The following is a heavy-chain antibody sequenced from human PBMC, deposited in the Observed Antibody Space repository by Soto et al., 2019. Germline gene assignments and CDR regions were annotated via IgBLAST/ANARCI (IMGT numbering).Heavy chain of an antibody. V-gene: IGHV4-59*01. CDR1: GGSISSYY. J-gene: IGHJ4*02. CDR2: IYYSGST. Sequence: SETLSLTCTVSGGSISSYYWSWIRQPPGKGLEWIGFIYYSGSTNYNPSLKSRVTISVDTSKNRFSLKLSSVTAADTAVYYCAREKTTIGDFDYWGQGTLVTVSS. D-gene: IGHD1-7*01. CDR3: AREKTTIGDFDY.